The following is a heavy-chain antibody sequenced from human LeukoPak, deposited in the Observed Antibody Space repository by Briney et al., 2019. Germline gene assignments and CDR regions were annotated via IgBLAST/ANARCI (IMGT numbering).Heavy chain of an antibody. CDR3: AKRRYYDGSGYYEQYFFDY. V-gene: IGHV3-23*01. Sequence: GGSLRLSCAASGFSFKNYAMSWVRQAPGKGLEWVAGITSGGSTYFADSVKGRFTISRDNGQNAIYLQMSSLRAEDTAVYYCAKRRYYDGSGYYEQYFFDYWGQGTLVTVSS. J-gene: IGHJ4*02. D-gene: IGHD3-22*01. CDR1: GFSFKNYA. CDR2: ITSGGST.